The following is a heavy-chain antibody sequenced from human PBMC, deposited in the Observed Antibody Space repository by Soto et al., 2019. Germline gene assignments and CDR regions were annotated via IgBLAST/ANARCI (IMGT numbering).Heavy chain of an antibody. CDR1: GFTFSSYA. J-gene: IGHJ4*02. D-gene: IGHD3-3*01. Sequence: EVPLLESGGGLVQPGGSLRLSCAASGFTFSSYAMSWVRQAPGKGLEWVSAISGSGGSTYYADSVKGRFTISRDNTKNTLYLQMNSLRAEDTAVYYCAKDYDFWSGYVMGNFDYWGQGTLVTVSS. V-gene: IGHV3-23*01. CDR3: AKDYDFWSGYVMGNFDY. CDR2: ISGSGGST.